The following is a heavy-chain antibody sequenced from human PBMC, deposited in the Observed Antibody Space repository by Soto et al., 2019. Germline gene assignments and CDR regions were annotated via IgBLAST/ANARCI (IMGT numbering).Heavy chain of an antibody. Sequence: QLQLQESGPALVRPSETLSLNCVVSGGSTSSTIHYWGWIRQPPGKGLEWIGSMSHSGSTHYNPSLKSRVNISADKSKNQFSLTLTTVTPADTAVYFCARHMDYNILTGYFDWGQGTLVTVSS. CDR2: MSHSGST. CDR3: ARHMDYNILTGYFD. CDR1: GGSTSSTIHY. D-gene: IGHD3-9*01. J-gene: IGHJ4*02. V-gene: IGHV4-39*01.